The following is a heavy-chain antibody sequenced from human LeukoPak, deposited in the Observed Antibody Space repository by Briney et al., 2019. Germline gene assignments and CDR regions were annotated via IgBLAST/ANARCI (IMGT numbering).Heavy chain of an antibody. CDR3: ARQGCSSTSCLPGY. D-gene: IGHD2-2*01. V-gene: IGHV4-34*01. J-gene: IGHJ4*02. CDR1: GGSFSGYY. Sequence: PSETLSLTCAVYGGSFSGYYCSWIRQPPGKGLEWIGEINHSGSTNYNPSLKSRVTISVDTSKNQFSLKLSSVTAADTAVYYCARQGCSSTSCLPGYWGQGTLVTVSS. CDR2: INHSGST.